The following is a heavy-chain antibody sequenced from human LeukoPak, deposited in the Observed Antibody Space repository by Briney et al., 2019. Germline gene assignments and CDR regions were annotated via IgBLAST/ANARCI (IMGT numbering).Heavy chain of an antibody. CDR1: GGSISSYY. D-gene: IGHD4-17*01. CDR2: IYYSGST. CDR3: ALSRGKYGDKTQFDY. Sequence: PSETLSLTCTVSGGSISSYYWSWIRQPPGKGLEWIGYIYYSGSTNCNPSLKSRVTISVDTSKNQFSLKLSSVTAADTAVYYCALSRGKYGDKTQFDYWGQGTLVTVSS. V-gene: IGHV4-59*08. J-gene: IGHJ4*02.